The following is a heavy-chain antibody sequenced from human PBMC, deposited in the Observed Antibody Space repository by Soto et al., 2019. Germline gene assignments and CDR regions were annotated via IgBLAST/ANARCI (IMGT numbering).Heavy chain of an antibody. CDR1: GGSISSGGYY. J-gene: IGHJ5*02. CDR2: IYYSGST. D-gene: IGHD6-13*01. Sequence: PSETLSLTCTVSGGSISSGGYYWNWIRQHPGKGLEWIGYIYYSGSTYYNPSLKSRVTISVDTSKNQFSLKLSSVTAADTAVYYCARRIKQPEGLSGWFDPRGQGTLVTVSS. V-gene: IGHV4-31*03. CDR3: ARRIKQPEGLSGWFDP.